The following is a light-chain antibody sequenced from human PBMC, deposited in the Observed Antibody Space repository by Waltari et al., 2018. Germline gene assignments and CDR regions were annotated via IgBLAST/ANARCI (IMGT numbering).Light chain of an antibody. V-gene: IGLV1-40*01. CDR3: QSYDSSLSGSRV. J-gene: IGLJ2*01. Sequence: QSVLTQPPSVSGAPGQRVTISCTGSSSNIGAGYDVHWYQQPPGTAPKLLMYGNSNRPLGVPDRFSASKSCTSASLAITGLQAEDEADYYCQSYDSSLSGSRVFGGGTKLTVL. CDR2: GNS. CDR1: SSNIGAGYD.